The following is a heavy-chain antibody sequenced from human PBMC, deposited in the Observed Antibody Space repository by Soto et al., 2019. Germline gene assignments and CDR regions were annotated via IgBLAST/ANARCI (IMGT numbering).Heavy chain of an antibody. CDR3: ARDRVGYCSGGSCYESGFDP. J-gene: IGHJ5*02. V-gene: IGHV4-31*03. CDR1: GGSISSGCYY. CDR2: IYYSGST. D-gene: IGHD2-15*01. Sequence: SETLSLTCTVSGGSISSGCYYWSWIRQHPGKGLEWIGYIYYSGSTYYNPSLKSRVTISVDTSKNQFSLKLSSLTAADTAVYHCARDRVGYCSGGSCYESGFDPWGQGTLVTVSS.